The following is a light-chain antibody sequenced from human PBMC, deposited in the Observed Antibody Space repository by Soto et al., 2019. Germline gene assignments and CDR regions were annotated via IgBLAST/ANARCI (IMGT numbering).Light chain of an antibody. Sequence: DIQMTQSPSSVSASVGDRVTITCRASQGIGTWLAWYQQKPGKAPHLLIYAASSLQSGVRSRFSGSGSGTDFTLTISSLQPEDFATYSCQQANSFPLTFGGGARVQIK. V-gene: IGKV1-12*01. CDR3: QQANSFPLT. J-gene: IGKJ4*02. CDR1: QGIGTW. CDR2: AAS.